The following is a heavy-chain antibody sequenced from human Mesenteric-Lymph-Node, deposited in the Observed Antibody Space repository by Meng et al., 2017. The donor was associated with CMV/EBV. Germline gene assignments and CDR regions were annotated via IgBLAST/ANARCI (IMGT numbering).Heavy chain of an antibody. Sequence: GESLKISCAASGFTFSSYGMHWVRQAPGKGLEWVAFIRYDGSNKYYADSVKGRFTISRDNSKNTLHLQMNSLRAEDTAVYYCAKEWGVGATLDYWGQGTLVTVSS. CDR3: AKEWGVGATLDY. V-gene: IGHV3-30*02. J-gene: IGHJ4*02. D-gene: IGHD1-26*01. CDR1: GFTFSSYG. CDR2: IRYDGSNK.